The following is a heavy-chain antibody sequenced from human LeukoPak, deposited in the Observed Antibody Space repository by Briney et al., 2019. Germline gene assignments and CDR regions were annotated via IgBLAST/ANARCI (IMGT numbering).Heavy chain of an antibody. CDR3: ARAGYGGNSDYFDY. CDR1: GGSISSGGYY. J-gene: IGHJ4*02. Sequence: SQTLSLTCTVSGGSISSGGYYWSWIRQHPGKGLEWIGYIYYSGSTYYNPSLKSRVTISVDTSKNQFSLKLSSVTAADTAVYYCARAGYGGNSDYFDYWGQGTLVTVSS. V-gene: IGHV4-31*03. D-gene: IGHD4-23*01. CDR2: IYYSGST.